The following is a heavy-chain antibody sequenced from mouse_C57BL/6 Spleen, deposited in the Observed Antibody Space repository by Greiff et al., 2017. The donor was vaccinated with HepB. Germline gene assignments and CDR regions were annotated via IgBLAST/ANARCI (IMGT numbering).Heavy chain of an antibody. Sequence: EVMLVESGGGLVKPGGSLKLSCAASGFTFSDYGMHWVRQAPEKGLEWVAYISSGSSTIYYADTVKGRFTISRDNAKNTLFLQMTSLRSEDTAMYYCATYDYDGSWYFDVWGTGTTVTVSS. D-gene: IGHD2-4*01. J-gene: IGHJ1*03. CDR2: ISSGSSTI. CDR3: ATYDYDGSWYFDV. V-gene: IGHV5-17*01. CDR1: GFTFSDYG.